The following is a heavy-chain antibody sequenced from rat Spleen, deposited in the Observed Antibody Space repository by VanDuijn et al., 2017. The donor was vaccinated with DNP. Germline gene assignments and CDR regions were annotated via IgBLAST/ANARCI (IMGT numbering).Heavy chain of an antibody. CDR2: IRYDGGST. V-gene: IGHV5-22*01. Sequence: EVQLVESGGGLVQPGRSLKVSCAASGFTFGDYYMAWVRQAPTKGLEWVAYIRYDGGSTYYGDSVKGRFAISRDNAKNTLYLQMNSLRSEDMATYYCARWNSGHFDYWGQGVMVPVSS. CDR1: GFTFGDYY. D-gene: IGHD4-3*01. J-gene: IGHJ2*01. CDR3: ARWNSGHFDY.